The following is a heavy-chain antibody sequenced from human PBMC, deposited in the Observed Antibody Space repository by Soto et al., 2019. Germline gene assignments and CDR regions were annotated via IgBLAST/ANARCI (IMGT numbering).Heavy chain of an antibody. Sequence: EVQLVESGGGLVEPGGSLRLSCAASGFDFRSYSMIWVRRAPGKGLEWVSSINADSSYIYYAHSLRGRFTISRDNAKDSLYLQMNSLRAEDTAVYYCVRDFGWYFRSGYMDVWGDGATVTVSS. CDR3: VRDFGWYFRSGYMDV. J-gene: IGHJ6*03. D-gene: IGHD3-3*01. CDR2: INADSSYI. V-gene: IGHV3-21*02. CDR1: GFDFRSYS.